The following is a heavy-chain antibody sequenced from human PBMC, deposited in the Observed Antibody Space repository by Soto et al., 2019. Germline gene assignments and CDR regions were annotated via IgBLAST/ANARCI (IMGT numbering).Heavy chain of an antibody. CDR2: IYPGDSDT. D-gene: IGHD6-19*01. Sequence: PGESLKISCKGSGYSFTSYWIGWVRQMPGKGLEWMGIIYPGDSDTRYSPSFQGQVTISADKSISTAYLQWSSLKASGTAMYYCARVPIAVAGMTTGFDSRGQESLLTSSS. V-gene: IGHV5-51*01. CDR1: GYSFTSYW. CDR3: ARVPIAVAGMTTGFDS. J-gene: IGHJ5*01.